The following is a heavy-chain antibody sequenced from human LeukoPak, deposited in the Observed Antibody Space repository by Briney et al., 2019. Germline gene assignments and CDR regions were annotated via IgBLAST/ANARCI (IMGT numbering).Heavy chain of an antibody. CDR1: GGFFSGYY. CDR3: ARRTYSSTWYFDY. Sequence: SETLSLTCAVNGGFFSGYYWSWIRQPPGKGLEWIGEINDSGSTNYNPSLKRRVTISVDTSKNQFSLKLNSVTAADTAVYYCARRTYSSTWYFDYWGQGTLVTVSS. CDR2: INDSGST. J-gene: IGHJ4*02. D-gene: IGHD6-13*01. V-gene: IGHV4-34*01.